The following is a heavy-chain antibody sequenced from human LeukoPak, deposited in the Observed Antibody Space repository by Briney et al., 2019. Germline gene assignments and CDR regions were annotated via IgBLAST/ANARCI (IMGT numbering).Heavy chain of an antibody. CDR2: ISGGGYST. CDR1: GFTFSSYA. J-gene: IGHJ4*02. V-gene: IGHV3-23*01. D-gene: IGHD1-26*01. CDR3: AKAVRSGSLSPFDY. Sequence: PGGSLRLSCAASGFTFSSYAMSWVRRAPGKGLEWVSTISGGGYSTYYADSVKGQFTISRDNSKNMLYLQMSSLRAEDTALYYCAKAVRSGSLSPFDYWGQGTLVAVSS.